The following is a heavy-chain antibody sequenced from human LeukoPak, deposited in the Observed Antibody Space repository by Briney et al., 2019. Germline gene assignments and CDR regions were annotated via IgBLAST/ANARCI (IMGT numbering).Heavy chain of an antibody. V-gene: IGHV3-53*01. Sequence: GGSLRLSCAASGFTVSSNYMSWVRQAPGKGLEWVSVIYSGGSTYYADSVKGRFTISRDNSKNTLYLQMNSLRAEDTAVYYCARAGGVDTAMDANFDYWGQGTLVTVSS. J-gene: IGHJ4*02. D-gene: IGHD5-18*01. CDR3: ARAGGVDTAMDANFDY. CDR2: IYSGGST. CDR1: GFTVSSNY.